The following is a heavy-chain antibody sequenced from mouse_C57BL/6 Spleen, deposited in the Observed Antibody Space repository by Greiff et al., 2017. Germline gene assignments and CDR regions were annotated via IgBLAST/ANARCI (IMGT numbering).Heavy chain of an antibody. CDR3: ARGDYYGSSDDWYFDV. CDR1: GYTFTSYG. V-gene: IGHV1-81*01. J-gene: IGHJ1*03. D-gene: IGHD1-1*01. CDR2: IYPRSGNT. Sequence: QVQLQQSGAELARPGASVKLSCKASGYTFTSYGISWVKQRTGQGLEWIGEIYPRSGNTYYNEKFKGKATLTADKSSSTAYMELRSLTSEDSAVYFCARGDYYGSSDDWYFDVWGTGTTVTVSS.